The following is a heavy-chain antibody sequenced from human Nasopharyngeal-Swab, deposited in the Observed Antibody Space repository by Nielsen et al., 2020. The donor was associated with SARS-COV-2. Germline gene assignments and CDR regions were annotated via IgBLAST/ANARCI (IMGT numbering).Heavy chain of an antibody. V-gene: IGHV4-34*01. CDR1: GGSFSGYY. CDR3: AREDTAMGEIFDY. J-gene: IGHJ4*02. D-gene: IGHD5-18*01. CDR2: INHSGST. Sequence: SETLSLTCAVYGGSFSGYYWSWIRQPPGKGLEWIGEINHSGSTNYNPSLKSRVTISVDTSKNQFSLKPSSVTAADTAVYYCAREDTAMGEIFDYWGQGTLVTVSS.